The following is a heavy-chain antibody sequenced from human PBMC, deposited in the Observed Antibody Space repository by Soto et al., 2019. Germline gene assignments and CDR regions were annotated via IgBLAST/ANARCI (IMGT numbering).Heavy chain of an antibody. Sequence: PGGSLRLSCAASGFTFSSYGMHWVRQAPGKGLEWVAVIWYDGSNKYYADSVKGRFTISRDNSKNTLYLQMNSLRAEDTAVYYCARDQGSGYDYKAFDIWGQGTMVTVSS. J-gene: IGHJ3*02. V-gene: IGHV3-33*01. D-gene: IGHD5-12*01. CDR2: IWYDGSNK. CDR1: GFTFSSYG. CDR3: ARDQGSGYDYKAFDI.